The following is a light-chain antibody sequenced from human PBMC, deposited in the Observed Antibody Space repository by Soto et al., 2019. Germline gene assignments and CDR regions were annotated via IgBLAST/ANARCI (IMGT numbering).Light chain of an antibody. CDR2: GAS. CDR1: QSVSSSF. J-gene: IGKJ1*01. Sequence: EIVLTQSPGTLSLSPGERATLSCRASQSVSSSFLAWYQQKPGQAPRLLIYGASNRATGIPDRFSGSGSGTDFTLNISRLEPDDFAVYYCQPYVTSPWAFGQGTKVAIE. V-gene: IGKV3-20*01. CDR3: QPYVTSPWA.